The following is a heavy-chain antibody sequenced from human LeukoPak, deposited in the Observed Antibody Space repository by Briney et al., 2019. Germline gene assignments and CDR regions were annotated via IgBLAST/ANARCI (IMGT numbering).Heavy chain of an antibody. CDR3: ARAYYYDSSGWSFDY. J-gene: IGHJ4*02. V-gene: IGHV1-69*05. D-gene: IGHD3-22*01. CDR1: GGTFSSYA. Sequence: SVKVSCKASGGTFSSYAISWVRQAPGQGLEWMGRIIPIFGTANYAQKFQGRVTITTDESTSTAYMELSSLRSEDTAVYYCARAYYYDSSGWSFDYWGQGTLVTVSS. CDR2: IIPIFGTA.